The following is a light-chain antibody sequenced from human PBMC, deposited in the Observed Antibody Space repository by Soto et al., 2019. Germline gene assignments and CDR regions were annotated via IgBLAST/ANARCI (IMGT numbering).Light chain of an antibody. CDR1: QSVSTD. Sequence: EIVMTQSPATLSVSLGERATLSCRASQSVSTDLAWYQQKPGQTPRLLIYGTSTRATGIPARFSGSGSGTEFTLTISSLQSEDFAVYYCQHYNNWPLTFGGGTKVDIK. V-gene: IGKV3-15*01. CDR2: GTS. J-gene: IGKJ4*01. CDR3: QHYNNWPLT.